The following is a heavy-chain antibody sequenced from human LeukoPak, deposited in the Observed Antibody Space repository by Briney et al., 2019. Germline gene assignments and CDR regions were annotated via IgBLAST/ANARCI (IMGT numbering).Heavy chain of an antibody. CDR2: IKQDGSEK. CDR3: ARDSGYDLRPTLDY. D-gene: IGHD5-12*01. Sequence: SGGSLRLSCADSGFTFSSYWMGWVRQAPGKGLEWVGNIKQDGSEKYYVDSVKGRFTISRDNAKNSLYLQMNSLTAEDTAVYYCARDSGYDLRPTLDYWGQGTLVTVSS. V-gene: IGHV3-7*05. J-gene: IGHJ4*02. CDR1: GFTFSSYW.